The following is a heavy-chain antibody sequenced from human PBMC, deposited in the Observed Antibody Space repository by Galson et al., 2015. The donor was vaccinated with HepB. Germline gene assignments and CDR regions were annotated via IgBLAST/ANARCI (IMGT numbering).Heavy chain of an antibody. CDR3: ARDLGCSGASCYQGRYYYYGMDV. D-gene: IGHD2-2*01. CDR2: ISYDGSNK. V-gene: IGHV3-30-3*01. CDR1: GFTFSSYA. Sequence: SLRLSCAASGFTFSSYAMHWVRQAPGKGLEWVSVISYDGSNKYYADSVKGRFTISRDNSKNTLFLQMNSLRAEDTAVYYCARDLGCSGASCYQGRYYYYGMDVWGQGTTVTVSS. J-gene: IGHJ6*02.